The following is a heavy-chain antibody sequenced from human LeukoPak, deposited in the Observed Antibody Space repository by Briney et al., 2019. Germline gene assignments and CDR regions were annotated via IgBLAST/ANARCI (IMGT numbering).Heavy chain of an antibody. J-gene: IGHJ4*02. D-gene: IGHD3-22*01. Sequence: ASVKVSCKASGYTFTSYGISWVRQAPGQGLEWMGWISAYNGNTNYAQKLQGRVTMTTDTSTSTAYMELRSLRSDDTAVYYCARAGTYYYDSSGLIFDYWGQGTLVTVSS. CDR3: ARAGTYYYDSSGLIFDY. V-gene: IGHV1-18*01. CDR1: GYTFTSYG. CDR2: ISAYNGNT.